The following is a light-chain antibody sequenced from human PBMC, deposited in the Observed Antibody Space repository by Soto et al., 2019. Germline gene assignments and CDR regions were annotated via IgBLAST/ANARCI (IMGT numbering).Light chain of an antibody. V-gene: IGLV1-51*02. CDR3: GKWDSSLSAWV. CDR1: SSNIGNNY. CDR2: ENN. Sequence: QSVLTQPPSVSAAPGQKVTISCSGSSSNIGNNYVSWYQQLPGTAPKLLIYENNKRPSGIPDRLSGSKSGTSATLGITGLQTGDEADYYCGKWDSSLSAWVLGGGTKLTV. J-gene: IGLJ3*02.